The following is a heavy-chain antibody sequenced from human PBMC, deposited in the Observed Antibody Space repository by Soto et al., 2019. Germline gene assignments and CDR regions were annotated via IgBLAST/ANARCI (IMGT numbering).Heavy chain of an antibody. D-gene: IGHD5-18*01. CDR3: ARLRRGYSYGYYYYGMDV. J-gene: IGHJ6*02. CDR2: IYPGDSDT. CDR1: GYSFTSYW. V-gene: IGHV5-51*01. Sequence: GESLKISCKGSGYSFTSYWIGWVRQMPGKGLEWMGIIYPGDSDTRYSPSFQGQVTISADKSISTAYLQWSSLKASDTAMYYCARLRRGYSYGYYYYGMDVWGQGTTVTVSS.